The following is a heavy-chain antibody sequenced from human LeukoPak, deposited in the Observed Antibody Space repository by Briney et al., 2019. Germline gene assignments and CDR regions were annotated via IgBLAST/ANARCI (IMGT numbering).Heavy chain of an antibody. Sequence: SQTLSLTCAISGDSVSSNSAAWNWIRQSPSRGLEWLGRTYYRSKWYTDYAVSVKSRITINPDTSKNQFSLQLNSVTPEDTAVYYCARGSVAGITNICYYYYMDVWGKGTTVTISS. CDR2: TYYRSKWYT. V-gene: IGHV6-1*01. D-gene: IGHD6-19*01. CDR3: ARGSVAGITNICYYYYMDV. J-gene: IGHJ6*03. CDR1: GDSVSSNSAA.